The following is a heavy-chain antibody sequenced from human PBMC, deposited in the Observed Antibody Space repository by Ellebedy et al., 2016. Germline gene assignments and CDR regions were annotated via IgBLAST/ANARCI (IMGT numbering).Heavy chain of an antibody. V-gene: IGHV4-59*06. CDR3: STTNGYDSH. CDR1: GGSITNYY. Sequence: SETLSLXXSVSGGSITNYYWSWIRQHPGKGLEWIGYIYYSGNTYYNPSLKSRVNISIDTSKNQLSLKLSSATAADTAVYYCSTTNGYDSHWGQGTLVTVSS. CDR2: IYYSGNT. J-gene: IGHJ4*02. D-gene: IGHD5-12*01.